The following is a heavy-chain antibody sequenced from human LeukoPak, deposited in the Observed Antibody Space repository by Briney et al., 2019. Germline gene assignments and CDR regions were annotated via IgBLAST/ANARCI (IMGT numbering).Heavy chain of an antibody. J-gene: IGHJ4*02. CDR1: GYTFIAYY. CDR3: ARVKKLMPEFEF. CDR2: INPNSGAT. Sequence: ASVKVSCKSSGYTFIAYYIHWVRQAPGQGLEWMGWINPNSGATKYAQKFQGRVSMTRDTSINTAYMDLTNLRSDDTAIFYCARVKKLMPEFEFWGQGTLVTVSS. D-gene: IGHD2-2*01. V-gene: IGHV1-2*02.